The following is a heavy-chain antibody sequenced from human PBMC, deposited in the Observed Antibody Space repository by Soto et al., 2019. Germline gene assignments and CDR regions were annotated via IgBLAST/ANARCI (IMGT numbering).Heavy chain of an antibody. V-gene: IGHV1-69-2*01. J-gene: IGHJ4*02. CDR3: TTDAGGASGYYKWRGDY. Sequence: EVRMIQSGPEVKKPGATVKISCKVSGYSFTDYSIHWVQLVPGKGLEWVGLVDPADGEKVYALKFRDRVTISADTSSNTAYMELKSLRSEDTAFYYCTTDAGGASGYYKWRGDYWGQGTLVTVSS. CDR1: GYSFTDYS. CDR2: VDPADGEK. D-gene: IGHD3-3*01.